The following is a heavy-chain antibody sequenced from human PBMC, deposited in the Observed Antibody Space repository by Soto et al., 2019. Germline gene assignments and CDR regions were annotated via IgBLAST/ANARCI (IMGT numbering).Heavy chain of an antibody. D-gene: IGHD3-3*01. CDR3: AREERITIFGGIDP. Sequence: QVQLQESGPGLVKPSQTLSLTCTVSGGSISSGDYYWSWIRQPPGKGLEWIGYIYYSGSTYYNPYLKSRVTISVDTSKNQFSLELSFVTAADTAVYYCAREERITIFGGIDPWGQGTLVTVSS. V-gene: IGHV4-30-4*01. CDR1: GGSISSGDYY. CDR2: IYYSGST. J-gene: IGHJ5*02.